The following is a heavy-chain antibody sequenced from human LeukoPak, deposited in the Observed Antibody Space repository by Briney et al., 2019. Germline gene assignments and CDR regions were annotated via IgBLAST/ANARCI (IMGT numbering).Heavy chain of an antibody. V-gene: IGHV3-53*01. Sequence: GGSLRLSCAASGFTVSSNYMSWVGQAPGKGLEWVSVIYSRGSIYYADSVKGRFTISRDNSKNTLYLQMNSLRAEDTAVYYCARDLGSGADYWGQGTLVTVSS. CDR3: ARDLGSGADY. CDR2: IYSRGSI. CDR1: GFTVSSNY. D-gene: IGHD2-15*01. J-gene: IGHJ4*02.